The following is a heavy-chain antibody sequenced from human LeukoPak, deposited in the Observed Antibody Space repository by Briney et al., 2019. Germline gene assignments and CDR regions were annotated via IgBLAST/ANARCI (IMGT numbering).Heavy chain of an antibody. CDR1: GFTFTAYV. J-gene: IGHJ4*02. V-gene: IGHV3-30-3*01. CDR3: VRESEYYFDHSASFDY. Sequence: PGGSLRLACAASGFTFTAYVIPWVRQAPGKGLEWVAVMLSDGNAIFYAHSMKGRFTIPRYNSKTTLYLQMNSLRAEDTAVYYCVRESEYYFDHSASFDYWGQGTLVTVSS. D-gene: IGHD3-22*01. CDR2: MLSDGNAI.